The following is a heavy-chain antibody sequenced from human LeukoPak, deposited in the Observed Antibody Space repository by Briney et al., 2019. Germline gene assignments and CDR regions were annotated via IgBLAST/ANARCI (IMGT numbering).Heavy chain of an antibody. Sequence: PSETLSLTCTVSGVSISSYYWSWIRQPPGKGLEWIGYIYHSGSTNYNPSLKSRVTISVDTSKNQFSLKLSSVTAADTAVYYCARDRYYYDSSGYYGVVYWGQGTLVTVSS. J-gene: IGHJ4*02. V-gene: IGHV4-59*01. CDR1: GVSISSYY. CDR2: IYHSGST. D-gene: IGHD3-22*01. CDR3: ARDRYYYDSSGYYGVVY.